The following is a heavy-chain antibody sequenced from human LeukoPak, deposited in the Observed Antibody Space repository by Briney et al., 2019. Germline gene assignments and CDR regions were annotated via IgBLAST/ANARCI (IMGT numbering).Heavy chain of an antibody. Sequence: GGSARLSCAASGFTFSSYWMTWVRQAPGKGLEWVANIKQDGSEKYYVDSVKGRFTISRDNAKNSPYLQMNSLRAEDTAVYYCATYKYGSGSLSYFFEYWGQGTLVTVSS. J-gene: IGHJ4*02. D-gene: IGHD3-10*01. CDR3: ATYKYGSGSLSYFFEY. CDR2: IKQDGSEK. V-gene: IGHV3-7*01. CDR1: GFTFSSYW.